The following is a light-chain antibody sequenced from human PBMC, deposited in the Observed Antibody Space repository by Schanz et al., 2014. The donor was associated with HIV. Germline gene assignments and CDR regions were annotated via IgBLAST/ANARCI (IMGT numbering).Light chain of an antibody. V-gene: IGLV2-14*01. J-gene: IGLJ2*01. CDR3: ASYTMSNTWK. Sequence: QSALTQPASVSGSPGQSITISCTGTSSDVGGYNYVSWYQQHPGKAPKLMIYDVSNRPSGVSNRFSGSKSGNTASLTISGLQDADEADYYCASYTMSNTWKFGGGTKLTVL. CDR2: DVS. CDR1: SSDVGGYNY.